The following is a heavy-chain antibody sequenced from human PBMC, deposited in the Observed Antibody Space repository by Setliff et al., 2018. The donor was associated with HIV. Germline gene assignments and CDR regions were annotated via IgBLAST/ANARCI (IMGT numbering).Heavy chain of an antibody. D-gene: IGHD3-22*01. Sequence: SETLSLTCTVSGGSISSSNYYWGWIRQPPGKGLEWIGSIYYSGNTYYNPSLRSRVTIPVDTSKNQFSLKLTSVTAADTAVYYCARHGITKIVVATPDTIDYWGQGTLVT. J-gene: IGHJ4*02. CDR3: ARHGITKIVVATPDTIDY. V-gene: IGHV4-39*01. CDR2: IYYSGNT. CDR1: GGSISSSNYY.